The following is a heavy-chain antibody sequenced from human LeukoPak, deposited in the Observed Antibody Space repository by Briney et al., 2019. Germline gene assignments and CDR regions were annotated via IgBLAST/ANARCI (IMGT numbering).Heavy chain of an antibody. CDR2: ISNDESNR. Sequence: GGSLRLSCAASGFTFSNYGMHWVRQAPGKGLEWVTFISNDESNRYYADSVKGRFIISRDNSNNTLFLQMNRLRPDDTAVYYCANVRYKYGKDYWGQGTLVTVSS. V-gene: IGHV3-30*18. CDR1: GFTFSNYG. CDR3: ANVRYKYGKDY. J-gene: IGHJ4*02. D-gene: IGHD5-18*01.